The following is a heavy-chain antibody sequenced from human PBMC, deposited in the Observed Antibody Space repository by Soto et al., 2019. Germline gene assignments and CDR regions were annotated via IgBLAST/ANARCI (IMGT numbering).Heavy chain of an antibody. CDR3: AHIGARFDY. J-gene: IGHJ4*02. Sequence: SGPTLVNPTAALTLTCTFSGFSLSTSGLRVTWMRQPPGKALEWLAGIDWDDEKFYSTARKTRLAISKDTSKSQVVLKLTSIAPRAPATYYSAHIGARFDYCRQGILVTVSS. CDR1: GFSLSTSGLR. V-gene: IGHV2-70*04. CDR2: IDWDDEK.